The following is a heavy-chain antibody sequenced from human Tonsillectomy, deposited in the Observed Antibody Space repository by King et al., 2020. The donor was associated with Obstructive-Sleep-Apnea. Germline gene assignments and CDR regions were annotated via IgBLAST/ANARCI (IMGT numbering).Heavy chain of an antibody. CDR1: GFTFDDYA. J-gene: IGHJ3*02. Sequence: VQLVESGGGLVQPGRSLRLSCAASGFTFDDYAMHWVRQAPGKGLEWVSGISWNSGSIGYADSVKGRFTISRDNAKNSLYLQMNSLRAEDTALYYCAKDLHYGSGSYAFDIWGQGTMVTVSS. CDR2: ISWNSGSI. CDR3: AKDLHYGSGSYAFDI. V-gene: IGHV3-9*01. D-gene: IGHD3-10*01.